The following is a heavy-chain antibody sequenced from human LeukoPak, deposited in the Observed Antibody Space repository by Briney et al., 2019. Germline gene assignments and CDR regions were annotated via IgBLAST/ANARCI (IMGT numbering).Heavy chain of an antibody. Sequence: SETLSLTCTVSGYSISSGYYWGWIRQPPGKGLEWIGSIYHSGSTYYNPSLKSRVTISVDTSNNQFSLKLSSVTAADTAVYHCARTILNDYYDSSGQSYFDYWGQGPLVTVSS. CDR3: ARTILNDYYDSSGQSYFDY. J-gene: IGHJ4*02. CDR1: GYSISSGYY. CDR2: IYHSGST. V-gene: IGHV4-38-2*02. D-gene: IGHD3-22*01.